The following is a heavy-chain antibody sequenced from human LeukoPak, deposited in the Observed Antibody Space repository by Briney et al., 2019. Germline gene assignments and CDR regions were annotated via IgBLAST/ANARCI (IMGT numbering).Heavy chain of an antibody. CDR1: GGSISSYY. D-gene: IGHD5-24*01. CDR2: IYTSGSA. J-gene: IGHJ4*02. V-gene: IGHV4-4*07. CDR3: VRDNSRDGYNYYFDS. Sequence: SETLSLTCTVSGGSISSYYWSWIRQPAGKGLEWIGLIYTSGSANYSPSLKSRITMSVDTSKSQFSLKLSSVTAADTAVYYCVRDNSRDGYNYYFDSWGQGTLVIVSS.